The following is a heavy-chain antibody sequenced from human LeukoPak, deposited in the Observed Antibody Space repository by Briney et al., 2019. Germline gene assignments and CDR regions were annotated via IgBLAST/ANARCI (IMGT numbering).Heavy chain of an antibody. J-gene: IGHJ4*02. CDR2: IYPGDSDT. D-gene: IGHD4-11*01. Sequence: GESLKISCRGSGYSFTSYWIGWVRQMPGKGLEWMGIIYPGDSDTRYSPSFQGQVTISADKSISTAYLQWSSLKASGTAMYYCARTRSNYDFDYWGQGTLVTVSS. CDR3: ARTRSNYDFDY. V-gene: IGHV5-51*01. CDR1: GYSFTSYW.